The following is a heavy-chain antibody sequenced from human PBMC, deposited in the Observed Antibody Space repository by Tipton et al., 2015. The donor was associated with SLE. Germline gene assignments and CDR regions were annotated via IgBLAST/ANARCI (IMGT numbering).Heavy chain of an antibody. CDR3: ARVGLIAAAKTFDI. J-gene: IGHJ3*02. D-gene: IGHD6-25*01. CDR1: GGSISRHY. V-gene: IGHV4-59*11. CDR2: IYYSGST. Sequence: TLSLTCTVSGGSISRHYWSWIRQPPGKGLEWIGYIYYSGSTSYNPSLKSRVTISVDTSKNQFSLKLSSVTAADTAAYYCARVGLIAAAKTFDIWGQGTMVTVSS.